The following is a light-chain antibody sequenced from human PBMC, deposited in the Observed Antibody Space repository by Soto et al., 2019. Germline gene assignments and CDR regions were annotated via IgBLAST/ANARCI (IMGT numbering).Light chain of an antibody. CDR3: QQYNDYSWT. CDR2: KAS. CDR1: QSISAW. V-gene: IGKV1-5*03. J-gene: IGKJ1*01. Sequence: DIQMTQSPSTLSASVGDSVSINCRASQSISAWLAWYQQKPGKAPRLLIYKASTLEIGVPSRFSGSGSGTEFTRTISSLQPDDVEIYYCQQYNDYSWTFGQGTKVDLK.